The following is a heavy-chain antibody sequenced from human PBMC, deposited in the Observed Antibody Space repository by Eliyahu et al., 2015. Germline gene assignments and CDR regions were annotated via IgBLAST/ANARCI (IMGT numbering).Heavy chain of an antibody. D-gene: IGHD3-16*01. CDR2: MYNGGAT. CDR3: ARDLGAYKRAFDY. J-gene: IGHJ4*02. CDR1: GFTVSSTY. Sequence: EVQLVESGGDLIQPGGSLRLSCAASGFTVSSTYMRWVRQAPGKGLEWLSVMYNGGATYYADSVKGRFTISRDNSKNTLYLQMNSLRADDTAVYYCARDLGAYKRAFDYWGQGTLVTVSS. V-gene: IGHV3-53*01.